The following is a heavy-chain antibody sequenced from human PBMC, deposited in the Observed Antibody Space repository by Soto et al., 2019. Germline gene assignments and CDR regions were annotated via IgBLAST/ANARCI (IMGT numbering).Heavy chain of an antibody. D-gene: IGHD3-10*01. Sequence: LTCTVAGGTSVDYDGSWIRKTTGKGLEWIANIYHSGRSNYNPSLKSRVIISVDTSKSQFYLRLNSVTAADTAVYYCASSAGHPGDFFYYNGMDVWGQGTTVTVSS. CDR1: GGTSVDYD. CDR3: ASSAGHPGDFFYYNGMDV. J-gene: IGHJ6*02. V-gene: IGHV4-59*01. CDR2: IYHSGRS.